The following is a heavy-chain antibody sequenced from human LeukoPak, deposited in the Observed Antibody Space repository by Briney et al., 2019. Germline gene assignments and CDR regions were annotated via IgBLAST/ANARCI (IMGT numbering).Heavy chain of an antibody. D-gene: IGHD2-15*01. J-gene: IGHJ5*01. Sequence: GRSLRLSCAASGFTFSSYGMHWVRQAPGKGLEWVAVISSDGSNAYYADSVRGRFTISRDNSKNTLFLQMNSLRPEDTAVFYCASRQSCNGPNCYSFDSWGQGTLVTVSS. CDR1: GFTFSSYG. CDR2: ISSDGSNA. CDR3: ASRQSCNGPNCYSFDS. V-gene: IGHV3-30*03.